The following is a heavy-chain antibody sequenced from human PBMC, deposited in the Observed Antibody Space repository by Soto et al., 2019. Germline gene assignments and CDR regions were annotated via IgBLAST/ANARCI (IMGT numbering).Heavy chain of an antibody. D-gene: IGHD6-13*01. CDR1: GYSFTTYW. CDR2: IYPGDSDT. J-gene: IGHJ4*02. CDR3: ARKDIAGNSVDF. Sequence: RGESLKISCKASGYSFTTYWIGWVRQMPGKGLEWMGIIYPGDSDTRYSPSFQGQVTILADKSISTAYLQWSSLKASDSAMFYCARKDIAGNSVDFWGQGTLVTVSS. V-gene: IGHV5-51*01.